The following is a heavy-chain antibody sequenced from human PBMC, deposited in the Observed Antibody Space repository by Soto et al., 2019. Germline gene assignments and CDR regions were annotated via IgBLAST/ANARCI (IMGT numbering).Heavy chain of an antibody. V-gene: IGHV3-23*01. J-gene: IGHJ1*01. Sequence: EVQLLASGGDLVQPGGSLSLSCALSGFPFGNYALHWVRQAPGKGLEWVSAITGSVRGPYSADSVKGRFTISRDNYKNTLYLQMNSLRAEDTAVYYCANYYGDYAGGEFFQHWGQGTLVTVSS. CDR2: ITGSVRGP. CDR3: ANYYGDYAGGEFFQH. CDR1: GFPFGNYA. D-gene: IGHD4-17*01.